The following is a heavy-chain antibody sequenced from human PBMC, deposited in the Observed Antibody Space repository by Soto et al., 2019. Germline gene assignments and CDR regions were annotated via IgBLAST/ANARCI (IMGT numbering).Heavy chain of an antibody. V-gene: IGHV4-59*08. J-gene: IGHJ6*02. CDR3: ARAGVGGSYGVYYYYGMDV. Sequence: PSETLSLTCTVSGGSISSYYWSWIRQPPGKGLEWIGYIYYSGSTNYNPSLKSRVTISVDTSKNQFSLKLSSVTAADTAVYYCARAGVGGSYGVYYYYGMDVWGQGTTVTVSS. CDR1: GGSISSYY. CDR2: IYYSGST. D-gene: IGHD1-26*01.